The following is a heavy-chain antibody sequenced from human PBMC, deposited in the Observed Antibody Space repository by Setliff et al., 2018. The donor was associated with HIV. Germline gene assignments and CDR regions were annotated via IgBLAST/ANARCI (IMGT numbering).Heavy chain of an antibody. CDR3: ARGRRSSGWYVYH. Sequence: SETLSLTCAVYGGSFSGYYWSWIRQPPGKGLEWIGEINHSGSTNYNPSLKSRVTISVDTSKNQFSLKLSSATAADTAVYYCARGRRSSGWYVYHWGQGTLVTVSS. CDR1: GGSFSGYY. J-gene: IGHJ4*02. D-gene: IGHD6-19*01. CDR2: INHSGST. V-gene: IGHV4-34*01.